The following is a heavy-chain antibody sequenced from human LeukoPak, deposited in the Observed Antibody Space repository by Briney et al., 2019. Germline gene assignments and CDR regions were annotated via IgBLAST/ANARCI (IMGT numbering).Heavy chain of an antibody. CDR1: GVTFSSSW. CDR2: IRQDGSQK. Sequence: GGSLRLSCAASGVTFSSSWMSWVRQAPGKGPEWVANIRQDGSQKYYVDSVKGRFTISRDNAKNSMYLQMNSLRAEDTAVYYCARVGATVLFGVQYWGQGTLVTVSS. J-gene: IGHJ4*02. CDR3: ARVGATVLFGVQY. D-gene: IGHD1-26*01. V-gene: IGHV3-7*01.